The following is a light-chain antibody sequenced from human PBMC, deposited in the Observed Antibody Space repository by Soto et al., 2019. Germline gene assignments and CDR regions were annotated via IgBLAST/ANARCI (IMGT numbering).Light chain of an antibody. CDR1: QSVSNNR. CDR2: GAF. J-gene: IGKJ3*01. CDR3: QHYGTSRVT. Sequence: EIVLTQSPDTLSLSPGERATLSCRASQSVSNNRLARYQQRPGQAPSLLIYGAFSRATGVPDRFSGSGSGTDFTLTISRLEPEDFAVYSCQHYGTSRVTFGPGTKVDVK. V-gene: IGKV3-20*01.